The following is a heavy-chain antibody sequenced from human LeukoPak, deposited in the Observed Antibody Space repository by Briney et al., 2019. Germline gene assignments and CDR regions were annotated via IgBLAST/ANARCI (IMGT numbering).Heavy chain of an antibody. Sequence: GSSLRLSCAASGFTFINHGLHWVRQAPGKGLEWVALICVDGSKKYYAYSLKGRMTFSRDNSRNTLDLQMSSLRLQDTSVYYCVVVLIPVAVWQFDLWGRGTLVTVSS. D-gene: IGHD3-16*01. J-gene: IGHJ2*01. CDR3: VVVLIPVAVWQFDL. V-gene: IGHV3-33*03. CDR1: GFTFINHG. CDR2: ICVDGSKK.